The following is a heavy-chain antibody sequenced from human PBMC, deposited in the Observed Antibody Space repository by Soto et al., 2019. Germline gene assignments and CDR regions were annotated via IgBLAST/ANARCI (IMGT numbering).Heavy chain of an antibody. V-gene: IGHV3-11*01. CDR3: ARDETADFDPLYYYGMDV. Sequence: QVQLVGSGGGLVKPGGSLRLSCAASGFTFSDYYMSWIRQAPGKGLEWVSYISSSGSTIYYADSVKGRFTISRDNAKNSLYLQMNSLRAEDTAVYYCARDETADFDPLYYYGMDVWGQGTTVTVSS. CDR2: ISSSGSTI. CDR1: GFTFSDYY. D-gene: IGHD3-9*01. J-gene: IGHJ6*02.